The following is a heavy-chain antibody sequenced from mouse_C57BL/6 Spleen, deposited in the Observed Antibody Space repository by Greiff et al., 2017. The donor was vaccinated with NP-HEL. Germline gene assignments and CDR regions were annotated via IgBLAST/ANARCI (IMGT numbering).Heavy chain of an antibody. CDR2: ISYDGSN. CDR1: GYSITSGYY. D-gene: IGHD1-1*01. Sequence: DVKLQESGPGLVKPSQSLSLTCSVTGYSITSGYYWNWIPQFPGNKLEWMGYISYDGSNNYNPSLKNRISITRDTSKNQFFLKLNSVTTEDTATYYCAREEYYGSSFAYWGQGTLVTVSA. CDR3: AREEYYGSSFAY. J-gene: IGHJ3*01. V-gene: IGHV3-6*01.